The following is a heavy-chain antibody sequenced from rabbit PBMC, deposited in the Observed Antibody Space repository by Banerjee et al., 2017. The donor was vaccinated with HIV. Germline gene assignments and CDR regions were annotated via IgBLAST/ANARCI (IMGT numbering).Heavy chain of an antibody. D-gene: IGHD6-1*01. CDR2: IDPVFGST. V-gene: IGHV1S47*01. CDR1: GFDFSSYG. J-gene: IGHJ4*01. Sequence: QEQLVESGGGLVQPGGSLKLSCKASGFDFSSYGVSWVRQAPGKGLEWIGYIDPVFGSTYYASWVNGRFTISSHNAQNTLYLQLNSLTAADTATYFCVRDYGYAGTNLWGPGTLVTVS. CDR3: VRDYGYAGTNL.